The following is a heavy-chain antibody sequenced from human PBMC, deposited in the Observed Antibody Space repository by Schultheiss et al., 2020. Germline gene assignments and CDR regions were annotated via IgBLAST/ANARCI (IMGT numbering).Heavy chain of an antibody. Sequence: GGSLRLSCAASGFTFSSYAMHWVRQAPGKGLEWVSGISWNSGSIGYADSVKGRFTISRDNAKNSLYLQMNSLRAEDTALYYCAKDSGSSSSRGVDYWGQGTLVTVYS. D-gene: IGHD6-6*01. CDR1: GFTFSSYA. V-gene: IGHV3-9*01. CDR2: ISWNSGSI. J-gene: IGHJ4*02. CDR3: AKDSGSSSSRGVDY.